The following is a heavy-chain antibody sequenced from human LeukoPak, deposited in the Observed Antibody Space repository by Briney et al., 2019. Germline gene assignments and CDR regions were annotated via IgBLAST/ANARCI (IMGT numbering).Heavy chain of an antibody. J-gene: IGHJ4*02. V-gene: IGHV3-11*04. CDR2: ISSSGSTI. Sequence: GGSLRLSCAASGFTFSDYYMSWIRQAPGKGLEWVSYISSSGSTIYYADSVKGRFTISRDNAKNSLYLQMNSLRAEDTAVYCCANMVRGGYYFDYWGQGTLVTVSS. CDR3: ANMVRGGYYFDY. D-gene: IGHD3-10*01. CDR1: GFTFSDYY.